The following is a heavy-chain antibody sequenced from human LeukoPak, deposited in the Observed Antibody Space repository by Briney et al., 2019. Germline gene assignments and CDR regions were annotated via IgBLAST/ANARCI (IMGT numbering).Heavy chain of an antibody. J-gene: IGHJ4*02. V-gene: IGHV4-59*01. Sequence: PSETLSLTCTVSGGSISNFYWSWIRQPPGKGLEWIGYVYYSGTTNYNPSLKSRVIISVDTSKNQFSVRLSSVTAADTAVYYCARDAPDSSHFDYWGQGTLVTVSS. CDR2: VYYSGTT. CDR1: GGSISNFY. D-gene: IGHD1-14*01. CDR3: ARDAPDSSHFDY.